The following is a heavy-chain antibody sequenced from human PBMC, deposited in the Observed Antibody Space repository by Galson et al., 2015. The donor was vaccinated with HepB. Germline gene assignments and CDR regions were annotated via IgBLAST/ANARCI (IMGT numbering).Heavy chain of an antibody. CDR1: GFTFSSYA. J-gene: IGHJ6*02. CDR3: ASHDYYGSGMGVGDYYGMDV. CDR2: ISGSGGST. Sequence: SLRLSCAASGFTFSSYAMSWVRQAPGKGLEWVSAISGSGGSTYYADSVKGRFTISRDNSKNTLYLQMNSLRAEDTAVYYCASHDYYGSGMGVGDYYGMDVWGQGTTVTVSS. V-gene: IGHV3-23*01. D-gene: IGHD3-10*01.